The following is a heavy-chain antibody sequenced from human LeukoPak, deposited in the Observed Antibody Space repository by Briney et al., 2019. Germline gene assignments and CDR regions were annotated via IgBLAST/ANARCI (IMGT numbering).Heavy chain of an antibody. D-gene: IGHD6-19*01. CDR2: ISWNSGSI. J-gene: IGHJ4*02. CDR1: GFTFDDYA. Sequence: PGGSLRLSCAASGFTFDDYAMHWVRQAPEKGLEWVSGISWNSGSIGYADSVKGRFTISRDNAKNSLYLQMNSLRAEDTALYYCAKSRVAGTFYFDYWGQGTLVTVSS. CDR3: AKSRVAGTFYFDY. V-gene: IGHV3-9*01.